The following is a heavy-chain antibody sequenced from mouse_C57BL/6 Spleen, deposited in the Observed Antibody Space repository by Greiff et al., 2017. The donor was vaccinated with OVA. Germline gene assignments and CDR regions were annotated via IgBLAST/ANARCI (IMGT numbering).Heavy chain of an antibody. CDR2: IWTGGGT. Sequence: VQGVESGPGLVAPSQSLSITCTVSGFSLTSYAISWVRQPPGKGLEWLGVIWTGGGTNYNSALKSRLSISKDNSKSQVFLKMNSLQTDDTARYYCAREIYYYGSGYFDVWGTGTTVTVSS. CDR3: AREIYYYGSGYFDV. CDR1: GFSLTSYA. J-gene: IGHJ1*03. V-gene: IGHV2-9-1*01. D-gene: IGHD1-1*01.